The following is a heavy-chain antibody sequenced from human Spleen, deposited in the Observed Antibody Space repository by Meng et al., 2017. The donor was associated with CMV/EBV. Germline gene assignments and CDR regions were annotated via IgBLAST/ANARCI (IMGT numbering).Heavy chain of an antibody. Sequence: SETLSLTCTASGGSISSSSYYWAWVRQPPGKGLEWIGSLYSGGRTYYNPALKSRVTISGDMSKNQFSLNLNSVTAADTAVYYCARAGYSTSWDYYYYGLDVWGLGTTVTVSS. V-gene: IGHV4-39*07. CDR3: ARAGYSTSWDYYYYGLDV. CDR2: LYSGGRT. CDR1: GGSISSSSYY. D-gene: IGHD6-13*01. J-gene: IGHJ6*02.